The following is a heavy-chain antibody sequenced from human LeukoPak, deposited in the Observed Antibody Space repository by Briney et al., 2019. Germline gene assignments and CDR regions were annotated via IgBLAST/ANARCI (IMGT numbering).Heavy chain of an antibody. CDR2: ISSSSFKI. Sequence: GESLRLSCAASEFTFVRYAMNWVRQAPGKGLEWVSYISSSSFKIGYADSVRGRFTISRDNSKNSLYLQMDSLRVEDTAVYYCVRDPSYGSSWYYYMDVWGKGTTVTVSS. CDR1: EFTFVRYA. CDR3: VRDPSYGSSWYYYMDV. J-gene: IGHJ6*03. D-gene: IGHD6-13*01. V-gene: IGHV3-48*04.